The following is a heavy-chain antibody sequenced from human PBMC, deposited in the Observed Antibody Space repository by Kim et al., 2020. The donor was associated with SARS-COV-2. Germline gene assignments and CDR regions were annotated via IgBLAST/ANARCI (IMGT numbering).Heavy chain of an antibody. CDR3: ARAPENYDILTGNYYYYGMDV. Sequence: GGSLRLSCAASGFTFSSYEMNWVRQAPGKGLEWVSYISSSGSTIYYADSVKGRFTISRDNAKNSLYLQMNSLRAEDTAVYYCARAPENYDILTGNYYYYGMDVWGQGTTVTVSS. J-gene: IGHJ6*02. V-gene: IGHV3-48*03. CDR1: GFTFSSYE. D-gene: IGHD3-9*01. CDR2: ISSSGSTI.